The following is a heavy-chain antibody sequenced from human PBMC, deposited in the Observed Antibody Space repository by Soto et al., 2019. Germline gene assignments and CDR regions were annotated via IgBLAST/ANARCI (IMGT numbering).Heavy chain of an antibody. CDR3: ARDTKWLIINGNWFDS. D-gene: IGHD5-12*01. CDR1: GYSFINYG. Sequence: QVQLVQSGAEVKKPGASVKVSCKFSGYSFINYGMTWVRQAPGQGFEWMGWISGSNGATNYAQRFPGRVPLTTDTSTNTAYMALRSLRLDDTAIYYCARDTKWLIINGNWFDSWGQGTLVTVSS. J-gene: IGHJ5*01. CDR2: ISGSNGAT. V-gene: IGHV1-18*04.